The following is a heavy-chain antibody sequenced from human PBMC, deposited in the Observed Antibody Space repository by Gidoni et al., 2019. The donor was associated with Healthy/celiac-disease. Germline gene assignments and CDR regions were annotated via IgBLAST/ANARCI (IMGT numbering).Heavy chain of an antibody. CDR1: VGSLSSGDYY. Sequence: QVQLQESGPVLVKPSQTLSITCTVSVGSLSSGDYYWSWIRQPPGKGLEWIGYIYYSGSTYYNPSLKSRVTISVDTSKNQFSLKLSSVTAADTAVYYCARAGVTKVPFDYWGQGTLVTVSS. J-gene: IGHJ4*02. CDR2: IYYSGST. D-gene: IGHD4-17*01. CDR3: ARAGVTKVPFDY. V-gene: IGHV4-30-4*01.